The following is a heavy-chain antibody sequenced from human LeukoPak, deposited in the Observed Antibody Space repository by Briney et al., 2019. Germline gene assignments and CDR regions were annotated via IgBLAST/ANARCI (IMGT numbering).Heavy chain of an antibody. J-gene: IGHJ4*02. V-gene: IGHV4-34*01. CDR3: ARGRGGGWYHFPPDY. Sequence: SETLSLTCAVYGGSFGGYYWSWIRQPPGKGLEWIGEINHSGSTNYNPSLKSRVTISVDTSKNQFSLKLSSVTAADTAVYYCARGRGGGWYHFPPDYWGQGTLVTVSS. CDR1: GGSFGGYY. CDR2: INHSGST. D-gene: IGHD6-19*01.